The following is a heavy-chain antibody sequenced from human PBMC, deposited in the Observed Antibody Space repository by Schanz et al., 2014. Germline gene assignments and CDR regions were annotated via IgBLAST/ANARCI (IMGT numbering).Heavy chain of an antibody. D-gene: IGHD3-3*01. CDR1: GFTFGNFF. Sequence: EVQLVESGGGLVQPGGSLRLSCAASGFTFGNFFMSWVRQAPGKGLEWVANIKKDGIGKYYVDSVKGRFTISRDNAKNSLYLQKNSLTADDTAVYYCARDKGGYYPFDYWGRGTLVTVSS. J-gene: IGHJ4*02. V-gene: IGHV3-7*01. CDR3: ARDKGGYYPFDY. CDR2: IKKDGIGK.